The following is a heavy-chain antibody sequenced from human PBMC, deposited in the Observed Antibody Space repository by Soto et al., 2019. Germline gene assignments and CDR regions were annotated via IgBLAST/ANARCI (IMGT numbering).Heavy chain of an antibody. CDR3: AKARDRDYGGNCQPFEY. CDR1: GLAFSIYA. Sequence: EVQLSESRGGWAQPGGSLRLSCAASGLAFSIYAMTWVRQAPGKGLEWVATVSGTGGKTYYADSVQGRFTISRDNSKNTWHLQTNSLRADDTALYYCAKARDRDYGGNCQPFEYWGQGTLVTVS. D-gene: IGHD2-21*01. V-gene: IGHV3-23*01. J-gene: IGHJ4*02. CDR2: VSGTGGKT.